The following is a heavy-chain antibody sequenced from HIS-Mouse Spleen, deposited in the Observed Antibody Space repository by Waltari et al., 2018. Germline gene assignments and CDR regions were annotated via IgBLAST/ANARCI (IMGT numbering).Heavy chain of an antibody. V-gene: IGHV4-30-4*01. CDR3: VRGAPYCSGGSCYPKYYFDY. Sequence: QVQLQESGPGLVKPSQTLSLTCTVSGGSISSGDYYWSWIRQPPGKGLEWIGYIYYSGGTYYNPSLKRRVTISVDTSKNQFSLKLSSVTAADTAVYYCVRGAPYCSGGSCYPKYYFDYWGQGTLVTVSS. D-gene: IGHD2-15*01. J-gene: IGHJ4*02. CDR2: IYYSGGT. CDR1: GGSISSGDYY.